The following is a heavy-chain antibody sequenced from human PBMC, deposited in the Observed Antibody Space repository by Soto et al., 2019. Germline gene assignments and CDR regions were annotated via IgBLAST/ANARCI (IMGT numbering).Heavy chain of an antibody. CDR1: GYTFNTFG. CDR2: VSGYSDKR. J-gene: IGHJ4*02. Sequence: IQLVQSAGEVKRPGASVKVSCKASGYTFNTFGITWVRQAPGQGLGWMGCVSGYSDKRDYSRKLQDRITLTGDPSTTTSYMELRSLTSDNTAVYYCARGWGKYFRVNDFWGQGTLVTVSS. V-gene: IGHV1-18*01. D-gene: IGHD7-27*01. CDR3: ARGWGKYFRVNDF.